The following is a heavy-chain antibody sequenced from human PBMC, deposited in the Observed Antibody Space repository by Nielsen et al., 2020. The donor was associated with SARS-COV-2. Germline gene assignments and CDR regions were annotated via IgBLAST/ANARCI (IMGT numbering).Heavy chain of an antibody. J-gene: IGHJ4*02. D-gene: IGHD3-10*01. Sequence: SETLSLTCTVSGGSISSSSYYWGWIRQPPGKGLEWIGSIYYSGSTYYNPSLKSRVTISVDTSKNQFSPKLSSVTAADTAVYYCASSVYGSGSYSYYFDYWGQGTLVTVSS. CDR3: ASSVYGSGSYSYYFDY. V-gene: IGHV4-39*01. CDR2: IYYSGST. CDR1: GGSISSSSYY.